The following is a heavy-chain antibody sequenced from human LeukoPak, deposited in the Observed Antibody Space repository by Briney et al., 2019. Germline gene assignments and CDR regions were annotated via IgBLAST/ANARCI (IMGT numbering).Heavy chain of an antibody. J-gene: IGHJ3*02. CDR1: GDSISSSRSY. CDR3: ARLLTTDDAFDI. D-gene: IGHD4-11*01. V-gene: IGHV4-39*01. Sequence: SETLSLTCTVSGDSISSSRSYWGWIRQPPGKGLEWIGSIYYSGSTYYNTSLKSRVTISVDTSKNQFSLNLNSVTAADTAVYYCARLLTTDDAFDIWGPGTMVIVSS. CDR2: IYYSGST.